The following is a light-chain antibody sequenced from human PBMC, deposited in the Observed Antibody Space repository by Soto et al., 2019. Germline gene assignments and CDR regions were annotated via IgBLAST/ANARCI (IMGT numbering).Light chain of an antibody. V-gene: IGKV1-5*03. CDR3: QHYNSYSEA. J-gene: IGKJ1*01. Sequence: IQMTHSPSTLSVSLGDIVTNTFGASHTISSWLAWYQQKPGKAPKLLIYKASTLKSGVPSRFSGSGSGTEFTLTISSLQPDDFATYYCQHYNSYSEAFGQGTKVDIK. CDR2: KAS. CDR1: HTISSW.